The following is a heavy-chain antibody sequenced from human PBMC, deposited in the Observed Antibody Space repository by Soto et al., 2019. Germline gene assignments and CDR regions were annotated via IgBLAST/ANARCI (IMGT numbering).Heavy chain of an antibody. CDR1: GFTFSSYA. CDR2: ISYDGSNK. V-gene: IGHV3-30-3*01. CDR3: AREKWLLRRNGMDV. D-gene: IGHD5-12*01. Sequence: GGSLRLSCAASGFTFSSYAMHWVRQAPGKGLEWVAVISYDGSNKYYADSVKGRFTISRDNSKNTLYLQMNGLRAEDTAVYYCAREKWLLRRNGMDVWGQGTTVTVSS. J-gene: IGHJ6*02.